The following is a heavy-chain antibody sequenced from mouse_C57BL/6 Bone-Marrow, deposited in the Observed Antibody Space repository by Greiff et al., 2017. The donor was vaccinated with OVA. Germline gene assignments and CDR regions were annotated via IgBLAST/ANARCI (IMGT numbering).Heavy chain of an antibody. J-gene: IGHJ2*01. D-gene: IGHD4-1*01. CDR1: GYSFTGYY. CDR3: ATNWDFDY. Sequence: EVKLVESGPELVKPGASVKISCKASGYSFTGYYMNWVKQSPETSLEWIGEINPSTGGTTYNQKFKAKATLTVDQSSSTAYMQRKSLTSEDSAVYYCATNWDFDYWGQGTTLTVSS. V-gene: IGHV1-42*01. CDR2: INPSTGGT.